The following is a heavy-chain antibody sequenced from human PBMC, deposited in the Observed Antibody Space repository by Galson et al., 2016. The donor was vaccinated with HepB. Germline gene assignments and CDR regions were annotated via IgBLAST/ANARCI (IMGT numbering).Heavy chain of an antibody. Sequence: SVKVSCKASGYTFTTYGLNWVRQAPGQRFEWMGWINGGNGNTEYSQKFQGRVTISRDTSARTAYMVLSSLKSEDTAVYYCAGDCSSKTCWTGGYNYFESCGQATLVYVPS. CDR1: GYTFTTYG. V-gene: IGHV1-3*01. CDR2: INGGNGNT. CDR3: AGDCSSKTCWTGGYNYFES. J-gene: IGHJ5*01. D-gene: IGHD2-2*01.